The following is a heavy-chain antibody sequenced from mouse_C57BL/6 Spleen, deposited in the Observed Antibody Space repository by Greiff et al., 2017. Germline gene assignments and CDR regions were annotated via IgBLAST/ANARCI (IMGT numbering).Heavy chain of an antibody. Sequence: QVQLKESGAELVRPGASVKLSCKASGYTFTDYYINWVKQRPGQGLEWIARIYPGSGNTYYNEKFKGKATLTAEKSSSTAYMQLSSLTSEDSAVYFCARGGEYDEKAFAYWGQGTLVTVSA. CDR1: GYTFTDYY. CDR3: ARGGEYDEKAFAY. D-gene: IGHD2-14*01. V-gene: IGHV1-76*01. CDR2: IYPGSGNT. J-gene: IGHJ3*01.